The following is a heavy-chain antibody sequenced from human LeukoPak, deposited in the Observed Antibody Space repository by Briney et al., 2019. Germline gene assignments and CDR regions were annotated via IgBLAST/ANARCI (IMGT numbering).Heavy chain of an antibody. CDR2: IIPISGTA. J-gene: IGHJ3*02. Sequence: SVKVSCKASGGTFSSYAISWVRQAPGQGLEWMGRIIPISGTANYAQKFQGRVTITTDESTSTAYMELSSLRSEDTAVYYCARVEDSSGSYAFDIWGQGTMVTVSS. D-gene: IGHD3-22*01. CDR3: ARVEDSSGSYAFDI. V-gene: IGHV1-69*05. CDR1: GGTFSSYA.